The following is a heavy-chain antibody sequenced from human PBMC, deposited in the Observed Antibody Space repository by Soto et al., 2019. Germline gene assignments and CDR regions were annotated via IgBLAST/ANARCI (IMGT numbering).Heavy chain of an antibody. CDR1: GYTFTSDY. V-gene: IGHV1-46*01. CDR2: INPSGGST. J-gene: IGHJ4*02. Sequence: ASVKVSWKGSGYTFTSDYMHLVRQAPGQGLEWMGIINPSGGSTSYAQKFQGRVTMTRDTSTSTVYMELSSLRSEDTAVYYCAREYSFMKVYYFDYWGQGTLVTVSS. CDR3: AREYSFMKVYYFDY. D-gene: IGHD5-18*01.